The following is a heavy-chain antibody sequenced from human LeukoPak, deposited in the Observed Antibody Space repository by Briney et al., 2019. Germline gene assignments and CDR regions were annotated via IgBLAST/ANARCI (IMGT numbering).Heavy chain of an antibody. D-gene: IGHD6-13*01. V-gene: IGHV1-69*04. CDR2: IIPIFGIA. CDR1: GGTFISYA. Sequence: SVKVSCKASGGTFISYAISWVRQAPGQGLEWMGRIIPIFGIANYAQKFQGRVTITADKSTSTAYMELSSLRSEDTAVYYCARPKGSSSSPRNTTYGMDVWGQGTTVTVSS. CDR3: ARPKGSSSSPRNTTYGMDV. J-gene: IGHJ6*02.